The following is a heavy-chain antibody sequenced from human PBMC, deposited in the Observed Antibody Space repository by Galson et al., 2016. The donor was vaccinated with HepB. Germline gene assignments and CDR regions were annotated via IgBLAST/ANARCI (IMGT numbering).Heavy chain of an antibody. D-gene: IGHD2-15*01. Sequence: SLRLSCAASGFTFTTYAMSWVRQAPGKGLEWVSAISGSGGNTYYADSVKGRFTISRDNSKNALYLQMNSLRAEDTAVYYCAKESQLVYWGQGTLVTVSS. V-gene: IGHV3-23*01. J-gene: IGHJ4*02. CDR2: ISGSGGNT. CDR3: AKESQLVY. CDR1: GFTFTTYA.